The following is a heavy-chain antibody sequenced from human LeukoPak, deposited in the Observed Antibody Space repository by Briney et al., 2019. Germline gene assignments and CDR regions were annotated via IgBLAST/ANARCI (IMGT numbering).Heavy chain of an antibody. V-gene: IGHV3-30-3*01. D-gene: IGHD1-1*01. J-gene: IGHJ4*02. CDR1: GYTFTGYY. CDR3: ASELERLLKY. CDR2: ISYDGSNK. Sequence: SCKASGYTFTGYYMHWVRQAPGKGLEWVAVISYDGSNKYYADSVKGRFTISRDNSKNTLYMQMNSLRVEDTAVYYCASELERLLKYWGQGTLVTVSS.